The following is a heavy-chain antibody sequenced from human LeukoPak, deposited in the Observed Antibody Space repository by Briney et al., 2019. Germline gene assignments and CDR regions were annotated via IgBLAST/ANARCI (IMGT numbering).Heavy chain of an antibody. J-gene: IGHJ4*02. Sequence: QTSETLSLTCTVSGGSISSSSYYWGWIRQPPGKGLEWIGSIYYSGSTYYNPSLKSRVTMSVDTSKNQFSLKLSSVTAADTAVSYCARLTMIVAYYFDYWGQGTLVTVSS. V-gene: IGHV4-39*01. CDR1: GGSISSSSYY. D-gene: IGHD3-22*01. CDR2: IYYSGST. CDR3: ARLTMIVAYYFDY.